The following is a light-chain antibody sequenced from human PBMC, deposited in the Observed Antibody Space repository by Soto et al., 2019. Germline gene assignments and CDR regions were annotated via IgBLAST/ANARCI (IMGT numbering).Light chain of an antibody. Sequence: EILLTQSPATLSLSPGERATLSCRASQSVSTYLAWYQQKPGQAPRLLIYDASNRATGIPARFSGSESGTDFTLTISSLEPEDFAVYYCQQRNNWPPRYTFGQGTKLEIK. CDR3: QQRNNWPPRYT. V-gene: IGKV3-11*01. CDR2: DAS. J-gene: IGKJ2*01. CDR1: QSVSTY.